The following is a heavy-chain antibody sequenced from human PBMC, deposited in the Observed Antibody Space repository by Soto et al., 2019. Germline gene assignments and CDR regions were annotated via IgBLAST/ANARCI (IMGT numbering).Heavy chain of an antibody. V-gene: IGHV3-30*18. Sequence: QVQLVESGGGVVQPGRSLRLSCAASGFTFSSYGMHWVRQAPVKGLEWVAVISYDGSNKYYADSVKGRFTISRDNSKNTLYLHMNSLRAEDKAVYYCAKDLLRPGRAYGMDVWGQGTTVTVSS. CDR3: AKDLLRPGRAYGMDV. J-gene: IGHJ6*02. CDR2: ISYDGSNK. CDR1: GFTFSSYG.